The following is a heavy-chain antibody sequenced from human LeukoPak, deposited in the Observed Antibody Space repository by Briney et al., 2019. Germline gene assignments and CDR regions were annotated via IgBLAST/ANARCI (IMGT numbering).Heavy chain of an antibody. CDR3: ARRTTVTPNWFDP. D-gene: IGHD4-17*01. V-gene: IGHV4-59*08. CDR2: IYYTGST. CDR1: GGPISSYQ. J-gene: IGHJ5*02. Sequence: KPSETLSLTCTVSGGPISSYQWSWIRQPPGKGLEWIGYIYYTGSTNYHPSLKSRITISLDTSKNQFSLKLSSVTAADTAVYYCARRTTVTPNWFDPWGQGTLVTVSS.